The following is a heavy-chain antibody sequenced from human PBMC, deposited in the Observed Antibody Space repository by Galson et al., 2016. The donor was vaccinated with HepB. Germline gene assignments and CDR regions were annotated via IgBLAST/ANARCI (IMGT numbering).Heavy chain of an antibody. V-gene: IGHV4-59*01. CDR3: ARGHNGYPDY. CDR2: IYYSGST. J-gene: IGHJ4*02. CDR1: GGSISSYY. Sequence: ETLSLTCTVSGGSISSYYWSWIRQPPGQGLEWIGYIYYSGSTSYNPSFKSRVTISVDTSKNQFSLKLRSVTAADTAVYYCARGHNGYPDYWGQGTLVTVSS. D-gene: IGHD5-18*01.